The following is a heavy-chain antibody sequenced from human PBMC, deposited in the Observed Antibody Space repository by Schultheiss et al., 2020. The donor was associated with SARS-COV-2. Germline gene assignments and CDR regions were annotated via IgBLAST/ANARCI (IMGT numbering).Heavy chain of an antibody. CDR3: AKLTYSSSSPSAFDI. J-gene: IGHJ3*02. V-gene: IGHV3-33*06. D-gene: IGHD6-6*01. CDR1: GFTFSSYG. CDR2: IWYDGSNK. Sequence: GGSLRLSCAASGFTFSSYGMHWVRQAPGKGLEWVAVIWYDGSNKYYADSVKGRFTISRDNSKNTLYLQMNSLRAEDTAVYYCAKLTYSSSSPSAFDIWGQGTMVTVSS.